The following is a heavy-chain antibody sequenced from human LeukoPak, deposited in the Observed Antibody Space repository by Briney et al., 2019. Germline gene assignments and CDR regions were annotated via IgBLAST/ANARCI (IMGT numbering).Heavy chain of an antibody. Sequence: ASVKVSCKASGYTFTNYAMNWMRQAPGQGLEWMGWINPNSGGTNYAQKFQGRVTMTRDTSISTAYMELSRLRSDDTAVYYCARVGIGYSSGPTDYWGQGTLVTVSS. D-gene: IGHD6-19*01. CDR1: GYTFTNYA. CDR2: INPNSGGT. J-gene: IGHJ4*02. V-gene: IGHV1-2*02. CDR3: ARVGIGYSSGPTDY.